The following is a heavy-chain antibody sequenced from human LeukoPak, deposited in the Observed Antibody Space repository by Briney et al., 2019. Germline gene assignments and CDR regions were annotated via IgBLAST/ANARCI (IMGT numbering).Heavy chain of an antibody. D-gene: IGHD3-10*01. V-gene: IGHV3-21*01. CDR2: ISPTSSYI. J-gene: IGHJ4*02. CDR1: GFTLSTYT. CDR3: AKGFATGRLGFGESPYDY. Sequence: GGSLRLSCAASGFTLSTYTMNWVRQAPGKGLEWVSSISPTSSYIYYADSLKGRFTISRDNAKNSLYLQMNSLRADDTGVYYCAKGFATGRLGFGESPYDYWGQGTLVTVSS.